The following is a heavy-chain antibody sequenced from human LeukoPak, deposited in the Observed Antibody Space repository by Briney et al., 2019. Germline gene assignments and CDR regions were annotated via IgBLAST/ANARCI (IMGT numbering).Heavy chain of an antibody. J-gene: IGHJ4*02. V-gene: IGHV3-21*01. CDR3: VRENHGSFDY. D-gene: IGHD1-14*01. CDR2: ISSSSTYI. Sequence: PGGSLRLSCAASGFSFGTYYVNWVRQAPGKGLEWVSCISSSSTYIYYADSVRGRFAISRDNAKNSLYLQMNSLRADDTAVYYCVRENHGSFDYWGQGSLVTVSS. CDR1: GFSFGTYY.